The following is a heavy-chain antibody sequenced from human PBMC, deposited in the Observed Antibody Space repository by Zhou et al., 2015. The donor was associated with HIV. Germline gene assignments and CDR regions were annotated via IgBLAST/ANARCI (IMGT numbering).Heavy chain of an antibody. V-gene: IGHV1-8*01. J-gene: IGHJ4*02. CDR2: MNPNSANI. D-gene: IGHD3-22*01. CDR1: GYTFTTYD. CDR3: AREDRENSGYAPWYYYDSSGYPPDY. Sequence: QVQLVQSGAEVKKPGASVKVSCKASGYTFTTYDINWVRQATGQGLEWMGWMNPNSANIDYAQKFQGRVTMTTDTSTSTAYMELRSLRSDDTAVYYCAREDRENSGYAPWYYYDSSGYPPDYWGQGTLVTVSS.